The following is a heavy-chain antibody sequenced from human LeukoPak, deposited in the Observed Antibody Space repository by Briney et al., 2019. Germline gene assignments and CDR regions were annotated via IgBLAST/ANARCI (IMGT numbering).Heavy chain of an antibody. CDR3: ASPHDPRFGDAFDI. V-gene: IGHV3-48*01. CDR1: GFTFSSYS. Sequence: PGGSLRLSCAASGFTFSSYSMNWVRQAPGKGLEWVSYISSSSSTIYCAGSVKGRFTISRDNAKNSLYLQMNSLRAEDTAVYYCASPHDPRFGDAFDIWGQGTMVTVSS. J-gene: IGHJ3*02. D-gene: IGHD3-3*01. CDR2: ISSSSSTI.